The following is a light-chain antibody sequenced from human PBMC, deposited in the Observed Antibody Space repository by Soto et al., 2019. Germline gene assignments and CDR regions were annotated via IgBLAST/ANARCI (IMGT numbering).Light chain of an antibody. J-gene: IGKJ2*01. CDR1: QSISSTY. V-gene: IGKV3-20*01. CDR2: GTY. CDR3: QQYGTSPPVYT. Sequence: EIMLTQSPGTLSLSPGERATLSCRTSQSISSTYLAWYQQKPGQAPRLLIYGTYSRATGIPDRFSGSGSGRVYTLTISGLEPEDFAVYYCQQYGTSPPVYTFGPGTKLEIK.